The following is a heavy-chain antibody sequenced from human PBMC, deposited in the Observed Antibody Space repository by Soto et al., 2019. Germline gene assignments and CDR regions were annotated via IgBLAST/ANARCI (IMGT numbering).Heavy chain of an antibody. J-gene: IGHJ6*02. CDR1: GYTFTRSG. D-gene: IGHD3-10*01. CDR3: TREGSAPYYYYGMDA. V-gene: IGHV1-18*01. CDR2: INTHNGNT. Sequence: ASVKVSCKASGYTFTRSGISWVRQAPGQGLEWLGWINTHNGNTNYAQNLQGRVIMTADTSTNTAYMELRSLRSDDTAIYYCTREGSAPYYYYGMDAWGQGTTVTVSS.